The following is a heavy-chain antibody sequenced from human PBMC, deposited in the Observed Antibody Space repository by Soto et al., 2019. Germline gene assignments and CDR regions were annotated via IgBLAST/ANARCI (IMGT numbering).Heavy chain of an antibody. V-gene: IGHV4-61*01. CDR2: IYYTGST. Sequence: SETLSLTCTVSGGSVSSGLYYWSWIRQPPGKTLDLIGYIYYTGSTNYNPSLKSRVTMSVDTSQNQFSLHLTSVTAADTAVYYCARGPRSCSGGSCYQLYSWGQGTLVP. D-gene: IGHD2-15*01. CDR3: ARGPRSCSGGSCYQLYS. J-gene: IGHJ4*02. CDR1: GGSVSSGLYY.